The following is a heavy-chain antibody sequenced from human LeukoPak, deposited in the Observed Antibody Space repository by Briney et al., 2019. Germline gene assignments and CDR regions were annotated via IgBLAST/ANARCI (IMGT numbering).Heavy chain of an antibody. D-gene: IGHD4/OR15-4a*01. V-gene: IGHV5-51*01. CDR1: GYSIPTYW. Sequence: GESLKISCEGSGYSIPTYWIGWARQLPGKGLEWMGITNPANSDTRYTPSFQGQVTISADKSVSTAYLQWSSLKTSDTATYYCAGRDDYGYKGFDQWGQGTLVTVSS. J-gene: IGHJ4*02. CDR3: AGRDDYGYKGFDQ. CDR2: TNPANSDT.